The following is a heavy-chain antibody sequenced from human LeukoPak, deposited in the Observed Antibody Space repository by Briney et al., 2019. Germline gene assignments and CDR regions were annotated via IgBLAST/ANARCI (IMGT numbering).Heavy chain of an antibody. CDR3: ARGGDYSGWFDP. CDR1: GFTFSSYS. CDR2: ISTSSSTI. D-gene: IGHD1-26*01. Sequence: PGGSLRLSCAASGFTFSSYSMNWVRQAPGKGLEWVSYISTSSSTIYYADSVKGRFTISRDNAKNSLYLQMNYLRAGDTAVYYCARGGDYSGWFDPWGRGTLVTVSS. V-gene: IGHV3-48*01. J-gene: IGHJ5*02.